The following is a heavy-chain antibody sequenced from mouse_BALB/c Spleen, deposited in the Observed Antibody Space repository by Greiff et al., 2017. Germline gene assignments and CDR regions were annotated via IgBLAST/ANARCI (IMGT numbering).Heavy chain of an antibody. D-gene: IGHD1-1*01. V-gene: IGHV5-6-2*01. CDR1: GFTFSSYY. Sequence: EVHLVESGGGLVKLGGSLKLSCAASGFTFSSYYMSWVRQTPEKRLELVAAINSNGGSTYYPDTVKGRFTISRDNAKNTLYLQMSSLKSEDTALYYCARHVYGSSYFDYWGQGTTLTVSS. CDR3: ARHVYGSSYFDY. J-gene: IGHJ2*01. CDR2: INSNGGST.